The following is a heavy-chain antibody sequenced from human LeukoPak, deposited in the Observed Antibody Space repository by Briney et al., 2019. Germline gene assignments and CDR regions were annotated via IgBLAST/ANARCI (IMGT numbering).Heavy chain of an antibody. D-gene: IGHD6-19*01. Sequence: PGGSLRLSCAASGFTFSTYAVNWVRQAPGKGLEWVSTISGSGDSTYYADSVKGRFTISRDNSKNTLYLQMNSLRAGDTAVYYCAKDRVVSSGFCFDYWGQGTLVTVSS. CDR1: GFTFSTYA. CDR2: ISGSGDST. V-gene: IGHV3-23*01. CDR3: AKDRVVSSGFCFDY. J-gene: IGHJ4*02.